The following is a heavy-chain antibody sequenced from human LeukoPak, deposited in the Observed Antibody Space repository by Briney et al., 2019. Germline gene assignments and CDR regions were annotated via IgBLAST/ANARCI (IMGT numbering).Heavy chain of an antibody. J-gene: IGHJ5*02. CDR3: TRGSGIVMAGWDWFDP. D-gene: IGHD6-19*01. CDR1: GYTFTTYA. CDR2: MNPNTGNT. V-gene: IGHV1-8*03. Sequence: ASVSVSCKTSGYTFTTYAISWVRQAAGQGLEWMGWMNPNTGNTGYAQKFQGRVTITRNTSINTAYMELSGLRSEDTAMYYCTRGSGIVMAGWDWFDPWGQGTPVTVS.